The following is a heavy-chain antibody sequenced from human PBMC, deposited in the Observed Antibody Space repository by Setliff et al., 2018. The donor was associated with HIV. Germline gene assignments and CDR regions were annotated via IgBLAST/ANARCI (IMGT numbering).Heavy chain of an antibody. CDR1: GGSISSYY. CDR3: ARVSRRDGYNLFDP. J-gene: IGHJ5*02. CDR2: IYYSGST. D-gene: IGHD5-12*01. Sequence: KPSETLSLTCTVSGGSISSYYWSWIRQPPGKGLEWIGYIYYSGSTNYNPSLKSRVTISVDTSKNQFSLKLSSVTAADTAVYYCARVSRRDGYNLFDPWGQGTLVTVSS. V-gene: IGHV4-59*01.